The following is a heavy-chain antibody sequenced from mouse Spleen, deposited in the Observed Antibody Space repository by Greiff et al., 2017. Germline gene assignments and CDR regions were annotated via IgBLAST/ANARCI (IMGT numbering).Heavy chain of an antibody. Sequence: DVKLVESGGGLVKPGGSLKLSCAASGFTFSSYTMSWVRQTPAKRLEWVATISSGGGNTYYPDSVKGRFTISRDNARNTLYLQMSSLRSEDTAMYYCAREGDDGYPFAYWGQGTLVTVSA. V-gene: IGHV5-9*04. D-gene: IGHD2-3*01. CDR3: AREGDDGYPFAY. CDR2: ISSGGGNT. J-gene: IGHJ3*01. CDR1: GFTFSSYT.